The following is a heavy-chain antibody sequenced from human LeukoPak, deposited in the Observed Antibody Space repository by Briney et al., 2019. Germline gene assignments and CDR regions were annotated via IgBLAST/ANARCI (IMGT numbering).Heavy chain of an antibody. D-gene: IGHD3-10*02. Sequence: GGSLRLSCAASGFIFSSYSMNWVRQAPGKGLEWVSYISSSSSTIYYADSVKGRFTISRNNAKNSLYLQMNSLRAEDTALYYCAKDMSVRRLDAFDIWGQGTMVTVSS. CDR2: ISSSSSTI. CDR3: AKDMSVRRLDAFDI. V-gene: IGHV3-48*04. J-gene: IGHJ3*02. CDR1: GFIFSSYS.